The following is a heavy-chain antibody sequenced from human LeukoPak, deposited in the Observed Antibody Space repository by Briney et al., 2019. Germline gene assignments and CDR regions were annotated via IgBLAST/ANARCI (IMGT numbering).Heavy chain of an antibody. D-gene: IGHD6-19*01. J-gene: IGHJ4*02. CDR3: ARYSSGWPFDT. CDR2: IRSDGSKK. Sequence: PGGSLRLSCAASGFIFNDFGMHGVRQAPGKGLEWVAFIRSDGSKKYYADSVKGRFSISKDDSNRTLYLQMTSLRPEDTAFYFCARYSSGWPFDTWGQGTLVTVSS. CDR1: GFIFNDFG. V-gene: IGHV3-30*02.